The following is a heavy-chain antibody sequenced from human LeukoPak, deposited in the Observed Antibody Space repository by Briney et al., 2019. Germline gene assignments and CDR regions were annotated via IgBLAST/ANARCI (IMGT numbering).Heavy chain of an antibody. V-gene: IGHV4-39*07. J-gene: IGHJ4*02. CDR1: GGSISSSSHN. CDR3: ARTPSVVITPLVFDY. D-gene: IGHD3-22*01. Sequence: SETLSLTCIVSGGSISSSSHNWGWIRQPPGKGLEWIGSIYYSGTTYYNPSLKSRLTISVDTSKNQFSLKLSSVTAADTAVYYCARTPSVVITPLVFDYWGQGTLVTVSS. CDR2: IYYSGTT.